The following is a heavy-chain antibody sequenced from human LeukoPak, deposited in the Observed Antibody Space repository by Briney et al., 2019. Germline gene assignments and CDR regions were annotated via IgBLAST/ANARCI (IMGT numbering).Heavy chain of an antibody. CDR3: AKDGEQQLGYYYYMDV. V-gene: IGHV3-7*03. CDR2: IKQDGSEK. J-gene: IGHJ6*03. Sequence: GGSLRLSCAASGFTFSSYWMSWVRQAPGKGLEWVANIKQDGSEKYYVDSVKGRFTISRDNAKNSLYLQMNSLRTEDTALYYCAKDGEQQLGYYYYMDVWGKGTTVTISS. D-gene: IGHD6-13*01. CDR1: GFTFSSYW.